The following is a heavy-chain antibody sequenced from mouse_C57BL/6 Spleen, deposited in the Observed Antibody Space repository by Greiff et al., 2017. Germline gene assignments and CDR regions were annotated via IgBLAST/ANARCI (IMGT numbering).Heavy chain of an antibody. CDR3: ARGDYYGSSEYFDV. J-gene: IGHJ1*03. Sequence: EVKLVESGGGLVKPGGSLKLSCAASGFTFSDYGTHWVRQAPEKGLEWVAYISSGSSTIYYADTVKGRFTISRDNAKNTLFLQMTSLRSEDTAMYYCARGDYYGSSEYFDVWGTGTTVTVSS. D-gene: IGHD1-1*01. V-gene: IGHV5-17*01. CDR2: ISSGSSTI. CDR1: GFTFSDYG.